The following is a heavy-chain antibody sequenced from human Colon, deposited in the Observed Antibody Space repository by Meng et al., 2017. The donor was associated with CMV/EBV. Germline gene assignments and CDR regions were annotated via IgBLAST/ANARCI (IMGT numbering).Heavy chain of an antibody. D-gene: IGHD4-11*01. V-gene: IGHV3-30*02. J-gene: IGHJ4*02. CDR3: AREGYSNFDY. CDR2: IGSDGSIK. CDR1: GFVLGDYF. Sequence: GESLKISCAASGFVLGDYFMNWVRQAPGKGLEWVAFIGSDGSIKRYSDSVKGRFNISRDNSKNTLWLQMHSLRPEDTALYYCAREGYSNFDYWGQGTLVTVSS.